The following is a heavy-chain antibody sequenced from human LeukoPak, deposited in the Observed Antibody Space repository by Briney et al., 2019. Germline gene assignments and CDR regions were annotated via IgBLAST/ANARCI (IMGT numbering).Heavy chain of an antibody. CDR1: GFTVSSNY. CDR3: ARDSGDDYGDYYGMDV. D-gene: IGHD4-17*01. J-gene: IGHJ6*02. V-gene: IGHV3-66*01. CDR2: IYSGGST. Sequence: PGGSLRLSCAASGFTVSSNYMSWVRQAPGKGLEWVSVIYSGGSTYYADSVKGRFTISRDNSKNTLYLQMNSLRAEDTAVYYCARDSGDDYGDYYGMDVWGQGTTATVSS.